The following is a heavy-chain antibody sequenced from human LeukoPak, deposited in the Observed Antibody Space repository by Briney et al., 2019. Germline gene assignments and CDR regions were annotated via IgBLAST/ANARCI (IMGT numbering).Heavy chain of an antibody. CDR3: ARALLRRDGYNSGPFDY. D-gene: IGHD5-24*01. CDR2: IYYSGST. V-gene: IGHV4-31*03. CDR1: GGSISSGGYY. Sequence: PSETLSLTCTVSGGSISSGGYYWSWIRQHPGKGLEWIGYIYYSGSTYYNPSLKSRVTISVDTSKNQFSQKLSSVTAADTAVYYCARALLRRDGYNSGPFDYWGQGTLVTVSS. J-gene: IGHJ4*02.